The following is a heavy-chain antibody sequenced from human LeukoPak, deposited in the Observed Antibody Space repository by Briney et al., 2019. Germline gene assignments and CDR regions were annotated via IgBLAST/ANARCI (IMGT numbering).Heavy chain of an antibody. D-gene: IGHD3-9*01. V-gene: IGHV1-69*13. CDR2: IIPIFGTA. J-gene: IGHJ4*02. Sequence: SVKVSCKASGGTFSSYAISWVRQAPGQGLEWMGGIIPIFGTANYAQKFQGRVTITADESTSTAYVELSSLRSEDTSVYYCLRACMYYAILGGYYDDKTYFDYWGQGTLVTVSS. CDR1: GGTFSSYA. CDR3: LRACMYYAILGGYYDDKTYFDY.